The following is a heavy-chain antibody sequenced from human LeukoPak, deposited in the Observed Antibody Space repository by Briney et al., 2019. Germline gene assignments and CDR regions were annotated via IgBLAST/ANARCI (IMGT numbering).Heavy chain of an antibody. CDR3: ARAHNYVWGSYRLGGDY. Sequence: PGGSLRLSCAASEFTFSSYWMSWVRQAPGKGLEWVANIKQDGSEKYYVDSVKGRFTISRDNAKNSLYLQMNSLRAEDTAVYYCARAHNYVWGSYRLGGDYWGQGTLVTVSS. V-gene: IGHV3-7*01. J-gene: IGHJ4*02. CDR1: EFTFSSYW. D-gene: IGHD3-16*02. CDR2: IKQDGSEK.